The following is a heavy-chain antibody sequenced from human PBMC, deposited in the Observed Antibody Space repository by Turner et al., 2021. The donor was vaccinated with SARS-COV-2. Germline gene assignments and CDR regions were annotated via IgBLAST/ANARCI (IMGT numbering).Heavy chain of an antibody. CDR2: MYTSGST. CDR3: ARSGTGRYFDWRLVIDY. Sequence: QVQLQASGPGLVMPSQPLSLTCTVPGDSISGYYWSWIRQPAGKGLEWIGRMYTSGSTNNNPSLKSRVTMSRDSSKNQFYMKLNAVTAADTAMYNCARSGTGRYFDWRLVIDYWGQGTLVTVSS. V-gene: IGHV4-4*07. D-gene: IGHD3-9*01. CDR1: GDSISGYY. J-gene: IGHJ4*02.